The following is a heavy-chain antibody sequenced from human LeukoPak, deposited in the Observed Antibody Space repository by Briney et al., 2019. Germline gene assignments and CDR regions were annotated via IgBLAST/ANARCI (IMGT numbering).Heavy chain of an antibody. D-gene: IGHD2-8*02. Sequence: GGSLRLSCAAPGFTFSSYAMSWVLQAPGKGPEWVSAISGSGGSTYYADSVKGRFTISRDNSKNSLYLQMNSLRAEDTAVYYCAKTYWVYFDYWGQGTLVTVSS. CDR1: GFTFSSYA. V-gene: IGHV3-23*01. J-gene: IGHJ4*02. CDR3: AKTYWVYFDY. CDR2: ISGSGGST.